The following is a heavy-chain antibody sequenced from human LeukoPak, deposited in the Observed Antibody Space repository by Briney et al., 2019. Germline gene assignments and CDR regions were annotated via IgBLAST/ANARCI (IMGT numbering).Heavy chain of an antibody. CDR2: INHSGST. D-gene: IGHD6-19*01. J-gene: IGHJ3*02. CDR1: GGSFSGYY. CDR3: ARDLRPHPLQVEMAASDAFDI. V-gene: IGHV4-34*01. Sequence: PSETLSLTCAVYGGSFSGYYWSWIRQPPGKGLEWIGEINHSGSTNYNPSLKSRVTISVDTSKNQLSLKLSSVTAADTAVYYCARDLRPHPLQVEMAASDAFDIWGQGTMVTVSS.